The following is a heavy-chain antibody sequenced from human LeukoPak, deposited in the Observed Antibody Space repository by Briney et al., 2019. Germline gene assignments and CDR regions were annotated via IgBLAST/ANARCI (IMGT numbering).Heavy chain of an antibody. D-gene: IGHD1-7*01. CDR2: ISSSSSYI. V-gene: IGHV3-21*01. Sequence: GGSLRLSCASSGFTFSSYNINWVRQAPGKGLEWVSSISSSSSYIYYADSVKGRFTISRDNAKNSLYLQMNSLRAEDTAVYYCARYRYNWNLIPYYFDYWGQGTLVTVSS. CDR1: GFTFSSYN. CDR3: ARYRYNWNLIPYYFDY. J-gene: IGHJ4*02.